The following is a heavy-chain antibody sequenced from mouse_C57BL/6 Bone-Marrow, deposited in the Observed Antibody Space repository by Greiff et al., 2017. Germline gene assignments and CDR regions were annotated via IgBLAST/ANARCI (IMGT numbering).Heavy chain of an antibody. D-gene: IGHD4-1*01. CDR3: ARSKNWDSGFAY. V-gene: IGHV1-54*01. CDR1: GYAFTNYL. CDR2: INPGSGGT. Sequence: QVQLQQSGAELVRPGTSVKVSCKASGYAFTNYLIEWVKQRPGQGLEWIGVINPGSGGTNYNEKFKGKATLTADKSSSTAYMQLSSLTSEDSAVYVCARSKNWDSGFAYWGQGTLVTVSA. J-gene: IGHJ3*01.